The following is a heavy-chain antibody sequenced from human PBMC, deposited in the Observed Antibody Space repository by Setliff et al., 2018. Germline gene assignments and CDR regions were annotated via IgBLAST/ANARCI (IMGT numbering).Heavy chain of an antibody. D-gene: IGHD3-22*01. CDR3: ARDSFFGDDYYDSSGSSHAFDI. Sequence: ASVKVSCKAFGYTFTDYYIHWVRQAPGQGLEWMGRVNPASGGTNYAQRFQGRVSMTRDTSITTAYMELTRLTSDDTAVYYCARDSFFGDDYYDSSGSSHAFDIWGQGTMVTVSS. CDR1: GYTFTDYY. CDR2: VNPASGGT. J-gene: IGHJ3*02. V-gene: IGHV1-2*06.